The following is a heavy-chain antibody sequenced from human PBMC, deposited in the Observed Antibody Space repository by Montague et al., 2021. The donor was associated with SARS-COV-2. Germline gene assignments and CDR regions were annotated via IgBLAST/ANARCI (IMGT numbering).Heavy chain of an antibody. CDR1: GFSLSTSGVS. V-gene: IGHV2-5*02. J-gene: IGHJ4*02. Sequence: PALVKPTKTLTLTCTFSGFSLSTSGVSVGWIRQPPGKALEWLALIYWDDDKRYSPSLKSRLTITKDTSKNQVVLTMTNMDPVDTATYYCAHRRPGSGSYYFDYWGQGTLVTVSS. CDR3: AHRRPGSGSYYFDY. D-gene: IGHD3-10*01. CDR2: IYWDDDK.